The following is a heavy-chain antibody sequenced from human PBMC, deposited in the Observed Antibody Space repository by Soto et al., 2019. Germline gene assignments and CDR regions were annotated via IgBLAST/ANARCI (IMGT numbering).Heavy chain of an antibody. CDR2: INHSGST. V-gene: IGHV4-34*01. CDR1: GGSFSGYY. J-gene: IGHJ6*02. D-gene: IGHD3-3*01. CDR3: ARGVPNYDFWSGDYHYYYGMDV. Sequence: SETLSLTCAVYGGSFSGYYWSWIRQPPGKGLEWIGEINHSGSTNYNPSLKSRVTISVDTSKNQFSLKLSSVTAADTAVYYCARGVPNYDFWSGDYHYYYGMDVWGQGTTVTVSS.